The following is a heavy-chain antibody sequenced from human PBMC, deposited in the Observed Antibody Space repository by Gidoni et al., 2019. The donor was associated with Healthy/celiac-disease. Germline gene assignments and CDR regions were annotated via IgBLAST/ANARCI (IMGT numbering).Heavy chain of an antibody. CDR3: ARGENMTPTAY. CDR1: GVTFSSYS. Sequence: EVQLVESGGGLVKPGGSRRLSCAASGVTFSSYSMNWVRQAPGKGLAWVSSIISSSIYIYYADSVKGRFTISRDNAKNSLYLQMNSLRAEDTAVYYCARGENMTPTAYWGQGTLVTVSS. V-gene: IGHV3-21*01. J-gene: IGHJ4*02. CDR2: IISSSIYI.